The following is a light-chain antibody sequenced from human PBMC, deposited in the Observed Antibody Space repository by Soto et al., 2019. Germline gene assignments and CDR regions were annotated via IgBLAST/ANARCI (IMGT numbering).Light chain of an antibody. CDR3: QQYNNWPPYT. CDR1: QSVSSY. CDR2: GAS. V-gene: IGKV3-15*01. Sequence: IVLTQSPATLSLSPGERATLSCRASQSVSSYLAWYQQKPGQAPRLLIYGASTRATGIPARFSGSGSETEFTLTISGLQSEDFAVYYCQQYNNWPPYTFGQGTKLEIK. J-gene: IGKJ2*01.